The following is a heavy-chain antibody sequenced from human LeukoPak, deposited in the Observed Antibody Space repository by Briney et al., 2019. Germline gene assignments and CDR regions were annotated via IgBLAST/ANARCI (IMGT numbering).Heavy chain of an antibody. V-gene: IGHV3-11*01. CDR1: GGSFSGYY. CDR2: ISSSGSTI. CDR3: AREKLLWFGESYYYYGMDV. D-gene: IGHD3-10*01. Sequence: LSLTCAVYGGSFSGYYWSWIRQAPGKGLEWVSYISSSGSTIYYADSVKGRFTISRDNAKNSLYLQMNSLRAEDTAVYYCAREKLLWFGESYYYYGMDVWGQGTTVTVSS. J-gene: IGHJ6*02.